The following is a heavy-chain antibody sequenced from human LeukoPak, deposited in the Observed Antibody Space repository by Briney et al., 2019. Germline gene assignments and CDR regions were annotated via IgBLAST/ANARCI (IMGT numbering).Heavy chain of an antibody. CDR1: GGSISSSSYY. V-gene: IGHV4-39*07. CDR3: ARELITKADAFDI. J-gene: IGHJ3*02. Sequence: PSETLSLTCTVSGGSISSSSYYWAWIRQPPGKGLEWIGSVHYSGSIYYNPSLKSRATLSLDTSKNQFSLRLSSVTAADTAVYYCARELITKADAFDIWGQGTMVTVSS. CDR2: VHYSGSI. D-gene: IGHD1-20*01.